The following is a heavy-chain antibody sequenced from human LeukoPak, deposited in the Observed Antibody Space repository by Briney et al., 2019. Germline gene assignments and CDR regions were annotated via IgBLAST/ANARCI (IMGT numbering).Heavy chain of an antibody. CDR3: ARDKAVTTELTQYFQH. J-gene: IGHJ1*01. Sequence: ASVKVSCKASGYTFTNYGVSWVRQAPGQGLEGMGWISAYNGYTNYAQKFQFKVTMNTETSTSTAYMELRSLTSDDTAVYYCARDKAVTTELTQYFQHWGQGTLVTVSS. CDR2: ISAYNGYT. CDR1: GYTFTNYG. V-gene: IGHV1-18*01. D-gene: IGHD4-11*01.